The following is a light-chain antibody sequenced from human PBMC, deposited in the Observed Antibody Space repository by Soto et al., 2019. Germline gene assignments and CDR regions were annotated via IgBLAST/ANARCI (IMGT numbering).Light chain of an antibody. V-gene: IGKV3-20*01. Sequence: EIVLTQSPDTLSLSPGERATLSCRASQSVSNNYLAWYRQKPGQAPRLLIYGASNRATGIPDRFSGSGSGTDFTLTISRLEPEDFAVYYCQQYNNWPETFGQGTKVDIK. CDR1: QSVSNNY. J-gene: IGKJ1*01. CDR2: GAS. CDR3: QQYNNWPET.